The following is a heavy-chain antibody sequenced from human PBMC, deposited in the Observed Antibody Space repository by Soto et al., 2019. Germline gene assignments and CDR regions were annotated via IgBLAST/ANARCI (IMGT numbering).Heavy chain of an antibody. CDR1: GFTFNSYA. V-gene: IGHV3-23*01. CDR3: AKSEKGRMVIPFFDY. D-gene: IGHD3-10*01. CDR2: ISGSGGST. J-gene: IGHJ4*02. Sequence: GGSLRLSCAASGFTFNSYAMTWARQTPKKGLEWVSAISGSGGSTYYADSVKGRFTISRDNSKNTLYLQMNSLRAEDTAVYYCAKSEKGRMVIPFFDYWGQGTLVTV.